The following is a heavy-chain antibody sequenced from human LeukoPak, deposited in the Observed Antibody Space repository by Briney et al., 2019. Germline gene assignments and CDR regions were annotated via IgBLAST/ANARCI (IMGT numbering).Heavy chain of an antibody. CDR1: GGSISSYY. Sequence: SETLSLTCTVSGGSISSYYWSWIRQPPGKGLEWIGYIYYSGSTNYNPSLKSRVTISVDTSKNQFSLKLSSVTAAGTAVYYCARLYCSSTSCYFGTQWFDPWGQGTLVTVSS. CDR2: IYYSGST. V-gene: IGHV4-59*01. J-gene: IGHJ5*02. D-gene: IGHD2-2*01. CDR3: ARLYCSSTSCYFGTQWFDP.